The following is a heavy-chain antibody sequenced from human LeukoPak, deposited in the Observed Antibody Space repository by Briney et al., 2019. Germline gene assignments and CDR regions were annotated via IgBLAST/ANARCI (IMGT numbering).Heavy chain of an antibody. CDR2: IYYSGST. J-gene: IGHJ6*02. D-gene: IGHD2-15*01. CDR1: SGSISSYY. Sequence: SETLSLTCTVSSGSISSYYWSWIRQPPGKGLEWIGYIYYSGSTNYNPSLKSRVTISVDTSKNQFSLKLSSVTAEDTAVYYCASLYCSGGSCYYYGMDVWGQGTTVTVSS. CDR3: ASLYCSGGSCYYYGMDV. V-gene: IGHV4-59*01.